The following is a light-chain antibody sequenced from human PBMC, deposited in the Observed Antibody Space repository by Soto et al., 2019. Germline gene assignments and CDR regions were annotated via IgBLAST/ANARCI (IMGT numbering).Light chain of an antibody. CDR1: TGAVTSGYY. CDR2: CTS. J-gene: IGLJ3*02. V-gene: IGLV7-43*01. Sequence: QTVVTQEPSLTVSPGGTVTFTCASSTGAVTSGYYPNWFQQKPGQTPRELIYCTSNKHSWTPARFSDSLLGGKAALTLSGVQHEDEAEYYCLLSHGGARVFGGATQLTVL. CDR3: LLSHGGARV.